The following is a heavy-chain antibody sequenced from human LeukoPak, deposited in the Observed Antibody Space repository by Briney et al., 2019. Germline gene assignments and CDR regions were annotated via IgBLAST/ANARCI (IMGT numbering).Heavy chain of an antibody. CDR3: ARDPYSGSPD. J-gene: IGHJ4*02. CDR1: GFTFSSYW. D-gene: IGHD1-26*01. CDR2: IKEDGGEK. Sequence: PGGSLRLSCAASGFTFSSYWMNWVRQAPGKGLEWVAAIKEDGGEKDYVDSVKGRFTISRDNAKNSLYLQMNSLRAEDTAVYYCARDPYSGSPDWGQGTPVTVSS. V-gene: IGHV3-7*01.